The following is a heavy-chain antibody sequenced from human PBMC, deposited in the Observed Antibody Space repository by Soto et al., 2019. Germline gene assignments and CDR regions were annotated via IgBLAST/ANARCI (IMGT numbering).Heavy chain of an antibody. CDR1: GFIFSDYT. D-gene: IGHD2-15*01. V-gene: IGHV3-21*02. Sequence: EVQLVESGGGLVKPGGSLRLSCAASGFIFSDYTVNWVRQAPGKGLEWLSSISGSSYIFYSDSVRGRFTISRDNAKNSLSLQINSLRAEDTAVYYCARDCSGDTCYPAMDVWGQGTTVTVSS. CDR2: ISGSSYI. CDR3: ARDCSGDTCYPAMDV. J-gene: IGHJ6*02.